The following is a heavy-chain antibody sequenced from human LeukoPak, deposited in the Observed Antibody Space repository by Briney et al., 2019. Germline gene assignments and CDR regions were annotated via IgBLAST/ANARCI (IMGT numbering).Heavy chain of an antibody. D-gene: IGHD3-3*01. CDR3: TTEDYDFWSGYYYFDP. CDR2: IKSKTDGGTT. Sequence: PGGSLRLSCAASGFTFSNAWMSWVRQAPGKGLEWVGRIKSKTDGGTTDYAAPVKGRLTISRDDSKNTLYLQMNSLKTEDTAVYYCTTEDYDFWSGYYYFDPWGQGTLVTVSS. J-gene: IGHJ5*02. V-gene: IGHV3-15*01. CDR1: GFTFSNAW.